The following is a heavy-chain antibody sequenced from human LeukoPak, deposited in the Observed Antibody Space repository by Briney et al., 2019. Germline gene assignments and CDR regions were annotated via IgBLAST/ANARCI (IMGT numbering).Heavy chain of an antibody. J-gene: IGHJ4*02. V-gene: IGHV4-4*02. CDR3: ARLPQYDSSGYYFI. D-gene: IGHD3-22*01. CDR2: IHHSGST. CDR1: GGSISSNNW. Sequence: PSETLSLTCAVSGGSISSNNWWNWVRQPPGKGLEWIGEIHHSGSTHYNPSLKSRLTISVDKSKNQFSLKLSPVTAADTAVYYCARLPQYDSSGYYFIWGQGTLVTVSS.